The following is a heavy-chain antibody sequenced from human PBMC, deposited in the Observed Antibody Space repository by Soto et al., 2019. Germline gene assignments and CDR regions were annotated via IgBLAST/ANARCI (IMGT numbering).Heavy chain of an antibody. CDR1: GFSLSTSGVG. J-gene: IGHJ4*02. CDR2: IYWDDDK. V-gene: IGHV2-5*02. D-gene: IGHD3-9*01. CDR3: AHKYYDILTGYLDY. Sequence: SGPTLVNPTQTLTLTCTFSGFSLSTSGVGVGWIRQPPGKALEWLALIYWDDDKRYSPSLKSRLTITKDTSKNQVVLTMTNMDPVDTATHYCAHKYYDILTGYLDYWGQGTLVTVSS.